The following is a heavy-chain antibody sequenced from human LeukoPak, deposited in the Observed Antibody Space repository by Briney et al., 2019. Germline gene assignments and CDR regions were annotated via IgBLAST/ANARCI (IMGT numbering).Heavy chain of an antibody. D-gene: IGHD3-3*01. V-gene: IGHV3-23*01. CDR3: AKGSHDSRPYSFDF. CDR2: ITGSGGDT. CDR1: GFTFNNYA. J-gene: IGHJ4*02. Sequence: LPGGSLRLSFAAAGFTFNNYAMRSVRQAPGKGLEWGSSITGSGGDTNHADSVKGRFPISRDNSKNTLYLQMNSLRAEDTALYYWAKGSHDSRPYSFDFWGQEILVTVSS.